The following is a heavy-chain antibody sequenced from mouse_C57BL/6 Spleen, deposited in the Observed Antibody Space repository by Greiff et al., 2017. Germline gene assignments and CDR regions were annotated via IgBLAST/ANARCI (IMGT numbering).Heavy chain of an antibody. D-gene: IGHD2-4*01. Sequence: EVKLVESGGGLVQPKGSLKLSCAASGFSFNTYAMNWVRQAPGKGLEWVARIRSKSNNYATYYADSVKDRFTISRDDSESMLYLQMNNLKTEDTAMYYCVRHGGHYDYDWYFDVWGTGTTVTVSS. CDR1: GFSFNTYA. J-gene: IGHJ1*03. CDR3: VRHGGHYDYDWYFDV. V-gene: IGHV10-1*01. CDR2: IRSKSNNYAT.